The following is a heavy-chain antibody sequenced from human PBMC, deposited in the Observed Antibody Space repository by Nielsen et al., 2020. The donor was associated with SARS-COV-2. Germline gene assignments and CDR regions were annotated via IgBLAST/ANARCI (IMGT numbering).Heavy chain of an antibody. CDR1: GGSVSSGSYY. CDR3: ARGDARFSEWLRFGMYYYYYGMDV. J-gene: IGHJ6*02. D-gene: IGHD5-12*01. CDR2: INHSGST. Sequence: SETLSLTCTVSGGSVSSGSYYWSWIRQPPGKGLEWIGEINHSGSTNYNPSLKSRVTISVDTSKNQFSLKLSSVTAADTAVYYCARGDARFSEWLRFGMYYYYYGMDVWGQGTTVTVSS. V-gene: IGHV4-39*07.